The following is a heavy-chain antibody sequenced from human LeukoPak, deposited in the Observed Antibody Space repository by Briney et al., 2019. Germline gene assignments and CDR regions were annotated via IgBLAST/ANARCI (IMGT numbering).Heavy chain of an antibody. D-gene: IGHD6-19*01. CDR2: ISQDGINT. CDR1: GFTFSSYA. CDR3: VKDQREAYGSGWSRDFAY. J-gene: IGHJ4*02. V-gene: IGHV3-30*04. Sequence: PGGSLPLCCAASGFTFSSYAMHCVRQAPGRGLEGLAVISQDGINTYYADSVKGRFTISRDNSKNTLYLQLNSLRAEDTAVYYCVKDQREAYGSGWSRDFAYWGQGTLVTVSS.